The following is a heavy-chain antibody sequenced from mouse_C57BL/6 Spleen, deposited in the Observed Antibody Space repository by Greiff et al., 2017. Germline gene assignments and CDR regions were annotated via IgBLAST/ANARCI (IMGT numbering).Heavy chain of an antibody. V-gene: IGHV1-15*01. CDR2: IDPETGGN. D-gene: IGHD1-1*01. Sequence: QVQLQQSGAELVRPGASVTLSCKASGYTFTDYEMHWVKQTPVHGLEWIGAIDPETGGNAYNQKFKGKAILTADKSSSTAYMELRSLTSEDSAVYYCTREGGYYGSGAYWGQGTLVTVSA. J-gene: IGHJ3*01. CDR3: TREGGYYGSGAY. CDR1: GYTFTDYE.